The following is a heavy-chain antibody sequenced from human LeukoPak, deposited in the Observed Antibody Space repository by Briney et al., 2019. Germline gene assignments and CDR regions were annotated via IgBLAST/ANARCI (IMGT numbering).Heavy chain of an antibody. CDR1: GGSFSGYY. D-gene: IGHD1-26*01. V-gene: IGHV4-34*01. Sequence: SETLSLTCAVYGGSFSGYYWSWIRQPPGKGLEWIGEINHSGSTNYNPSLKSRVTISVDTSKNQFSLKLSSVTAADTAVYYCARGRRYSGSSYYFDYWGQGTLVTVSS. CDR3: ARGRRYSGSSYYFDY. J-gene: IGHJ4*02. CDR2: INHSGST.